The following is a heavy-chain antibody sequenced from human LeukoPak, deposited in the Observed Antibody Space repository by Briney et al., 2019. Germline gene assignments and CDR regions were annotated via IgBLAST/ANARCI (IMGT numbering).Heavy chain of an antibody. D-gene: IGHD7-27*01. V-gene: IGHV1-69*05. CDR2: IIPINGTP. CDR1: GGSFSTTG. J-gene: IGHJ6*03. Sequence: GASVKVSCKASGGSFSTTGFSWVRQAPGQGLEWIGEIIPINGTPTYAPRFQGRVTITTDESTSTAYMELSSLRSNDTAVYYCARDHWGIVENGYDYFYYDMDVWGKGTTVTVSS. CDR3: ARDHWGIVENGYDYFYYDMDV.